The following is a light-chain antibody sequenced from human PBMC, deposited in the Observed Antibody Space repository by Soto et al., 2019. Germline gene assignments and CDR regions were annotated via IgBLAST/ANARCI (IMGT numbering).Light chain of an antibody. CDR3: QQYNNWPPIP. V-gene: IGKV3-15*01. Sequence: EIVMTQSPATLSVSPGERATLSCRASQSVSSNLAWYQQKPGQAPRLLIYGASTRATGIPARLSGSGSGTEFTLTLSSLQSEDFAVYYCQQYNNWPPIPFGQGTRLEIK. J-gene: IGKJ5*01. CDR2: GAS. CDR1: QSVSSN.